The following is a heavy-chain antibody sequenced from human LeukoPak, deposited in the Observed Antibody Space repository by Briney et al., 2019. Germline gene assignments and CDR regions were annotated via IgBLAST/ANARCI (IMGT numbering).Heavy chain of an antibody. CDR2: IYHSGST. V-gene: IGHV4-38-2*02. CDR1: GYSISSGYY. CDR3: ARDNSFAYDAFDI. Sequence: SETLSLTCTVSGYSISSGYYWGWIRQPPGKGLEWIGSIYHSGSTYYNPSLKSRVTISVDTSKNQFSLKLSSVTAADTAVYYCARDNSFAYDAFDIWGQGTMVTVSS. J-gene: IGHJ3*02. D-gene: IGHD2/OR15-2a*01.